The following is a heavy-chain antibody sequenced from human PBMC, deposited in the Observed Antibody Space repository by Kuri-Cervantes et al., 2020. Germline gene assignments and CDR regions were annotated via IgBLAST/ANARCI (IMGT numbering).Heavy chain of an antibody. CDR3: AKDLDGWLQLNYGMDV. V-gene: IGHV3-30*18. CDR1: GCTFSSYG. Sequence: GESLKISCAASGCTFSSYGMHWVRQAPGKGLEWVAVISYDGSNKYYADSVKGRFTISRDNSKNTLYLQMNSLRAEDTDVYYCAKDLDGWLQLNYGMDVWGQGTTVTVSS. CDR2: ISYDGSNK. J-gene: IGHJ6*01. D-gene: IGHD5-24*01.